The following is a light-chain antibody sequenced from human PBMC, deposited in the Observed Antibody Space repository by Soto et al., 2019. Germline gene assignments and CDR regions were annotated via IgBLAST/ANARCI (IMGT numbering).Light chain of an antibody. CDR3: QQYGNSPWT. CDR2: STS. CDR1: QRFGSSN. V-gene: IGKV3-20*01. Sequence: EIVLTQSPGTLSLSPGERGTLSCRASQRFGSSNLAWYQQKSGQAPRLAIYSTSSRATGIPDRFSGSGSGTGFTLTISRLEPEDFAVYYCQQYGNSPWTFGQGTKV. J-gene: IGKJ1*01.